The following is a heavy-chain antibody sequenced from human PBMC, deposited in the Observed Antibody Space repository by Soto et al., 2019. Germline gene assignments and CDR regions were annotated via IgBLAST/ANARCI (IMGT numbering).Heavy chain of an antibody. V-gene: IGHV1-8*01. Sequence: GASVKVSCKASGYTFTSYDINWVRQATGQGLEWMGWMNPNSGNTGYALKFQGRVTMTRNTSISTAYMELNSLRSEDTAMFYCCIRGPHYGSGSAYFDYWGQGTMVTVSS. CDR1: GYTFTSYD. J-gene: IGHJ4*02. CDR3: CIRGPHYGSGSAYFDY. CDR2: MNPNSGNT. D-gene: IGHD3-10*01.